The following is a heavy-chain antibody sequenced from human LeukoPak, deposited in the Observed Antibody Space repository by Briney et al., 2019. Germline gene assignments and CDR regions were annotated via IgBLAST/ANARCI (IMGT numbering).Heavy chain of an antibody. CDR1: GGTFSRYA. CDR2: IIPMFGIA. J-gene: IGHJ3*02. D-gene: IGHD6-13*01. Sequence: SVKVSCKASGGTFSRYAISWVRQAPGQGLEWMGGIIPMFGIANYAQKFQGRVTMTRDTSTSTVYMELSSLRSEDTAVYYCARDGYSSSWSYDAFDIWGQGTMVTVSS. CDR3: ARDGYSSSWSYDAFDI. V-gene: IGHV1-69*10.